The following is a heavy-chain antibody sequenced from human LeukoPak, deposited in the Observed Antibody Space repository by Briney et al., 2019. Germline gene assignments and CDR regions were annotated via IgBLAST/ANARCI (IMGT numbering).Heavy chain of an antibody. J-gene: IGHJ4*02. CDR1: GFTFSISA. CDR3: FNTMNYYGAGRGLSDS. V-gene: IGHV3-64D*06. Sequence: PGGSLRLSCSASGFTFSISAMYWGRQAPGKGLEYVSAFSSDGSSTFYADSVKGRFTISRDNPKNMLYLQMSSLRADDTAVYYCFNTMNYYGAGRGLSDSWGQGILVTVSS. D-gene: IGHD3-10*01. CDR2: FSSDGSST.